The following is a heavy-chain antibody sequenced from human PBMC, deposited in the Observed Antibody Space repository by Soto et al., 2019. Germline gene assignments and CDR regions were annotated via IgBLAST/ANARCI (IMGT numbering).Heavy chain of an antibody. V-gene: IGHV6-1*01. J-gene: IGHJ3*02. Sequence: SRTPSLTCFISRDNVSCNNGAWDWIKQAPSRGTEWLGRTYHGSKWSTDYAVTVKSRISVNTDTSRNQFSLQLSSVTPEDTGVYYCARGWLRTGFDTWGQGTMVTVSS. CDR2: TYHGSKWST. CDR1: RDNVSCNNGA. D-gene: IGHD2-8*02. CDR3: ARGWLRTGFDT.